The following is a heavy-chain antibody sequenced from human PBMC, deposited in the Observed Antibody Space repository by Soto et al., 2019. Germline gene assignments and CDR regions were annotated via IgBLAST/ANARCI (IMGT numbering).Heavy chain of an antibody. J-gene: IGHJ1*01. Sequence: KASDTLSLTCTVYGCSINIYYWSWIRQPPGPGLEWIGYIYYSGSTNYNPSLKSRVTISVDTSKNQFSLKLSSVTAADTAVYYCARGPDGSGRYAFASWGQGTLVTVDS. CDR1: GCSINIYY. CDR3: ARGPDGSGRYAFAS. CDR2: IYYSGST. V-gene: IGHV4-59*01. D-gene: IGHD3-10*01.